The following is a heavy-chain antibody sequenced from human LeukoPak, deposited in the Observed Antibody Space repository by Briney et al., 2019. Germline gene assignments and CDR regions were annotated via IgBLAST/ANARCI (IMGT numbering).Heavy chain of an antibody. CDR1: GYSFTSYW. V-gene: IGHV5-51*01. D-gene: IGHD6-19*01. CDR2: IYPGDSDT. Sequence: GESLKISCKGSGYSFTSYWIGWVRQMPGKGLEWMGIIYPGDSDTRYSPSFQGQVTISADKSISTAYLQWSSLKASDTAMYYCARHRNEYSSGWERDNWFDPWGQGTLVTVSS. J-gene: IGHJ5*02. CDR3: ARHRNEYSSGWERDNWFDP.